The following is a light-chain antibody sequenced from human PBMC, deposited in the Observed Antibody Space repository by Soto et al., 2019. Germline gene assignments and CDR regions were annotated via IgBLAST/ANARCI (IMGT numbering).Light chain of an antibody. Sequence: DIQMTQSPSSLSASVGDRVTITCQASQDISNYLNWYQQKPGKAPKLLIYDASNLETGVPSRFSGSESGTDFTFTISSLQPEDIATYYCPLGQGTKLEIK. J-gene: IGKJ2*01. CDR2: DAS. V-gene: IGKV1-33*01. CDR3: P. CDR1: QDISNY.